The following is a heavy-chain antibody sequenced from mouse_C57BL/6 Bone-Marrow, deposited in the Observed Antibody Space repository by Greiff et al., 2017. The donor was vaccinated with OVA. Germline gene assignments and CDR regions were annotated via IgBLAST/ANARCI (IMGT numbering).Heavy chain of an antibody. CDR2: ISDGGSYT. V-gene: IGHV5-4*03. D-gene: IGHD2-4*01. Sequence: DVMLVESGGGLVKPGGSLKLSCAASGFTFSSYAMSWVRQTPEKRLEWVATISDGGSYTYYPHNVKGRFTISRDNAKNNLYLQMSHLKSEDTAMYYCASSDSAWFAYWGQGTLVTVSA. CDR3: ASSDSAWFAY. CDR1: GFTFSSYA. J-gene: IGHJ3*01.